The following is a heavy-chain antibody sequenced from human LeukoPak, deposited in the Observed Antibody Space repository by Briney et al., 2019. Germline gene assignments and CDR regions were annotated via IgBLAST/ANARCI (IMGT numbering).Heavy chain of an antibody. Sequence: GESLEISCKGSGYSFTSYWIGWVRQMPGKGLEWMGIIYPGVSDTRYSPSFQGQVTISADKSISTAYLQWSSLKASDTAMYYCARRGYCSGGSCYSAHFDYWGQGTLVTVSS. D-gene: IGHD2-15*01. CDR2: IYPGVSDT. V-gene: IGHV5-51*01. CDR1: GYSFTSYW. J-gene: IGHJ4*02. CDR3: ARRGYCSGGSCYSAHFDY.